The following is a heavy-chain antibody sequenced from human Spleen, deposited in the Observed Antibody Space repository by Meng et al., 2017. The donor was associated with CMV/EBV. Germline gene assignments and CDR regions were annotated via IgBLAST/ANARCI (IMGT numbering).Heavy chain of an antibody. V-gene: IGHV1-18*01. CDR2: ISAYNGNT. Sequence: ASVKVSCKASGYTFTSYGISWVRQAPGQGLEWMGWISAYNGNTNYAQKLQGRVTMTTDTSTSTAYMELRSLRSDDTAVYYCARDGTYVPAAIRFDYWGQGTPVTVSS. CDR3: ARDGTYVPAAIRFDY. CDR1: GYTFTSYG. J-gene: IGHJ4*02. D-gene: IGHD2-2*01.